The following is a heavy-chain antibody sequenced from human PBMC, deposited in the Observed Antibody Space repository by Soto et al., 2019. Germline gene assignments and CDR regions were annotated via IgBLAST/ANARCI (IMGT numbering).Heavy chain of an antibody. CDR1: GFTFSSYW. D-gene: IGHD5-12*01. J-gene: IGHJ6*02. V-gene: IGHV3-74*01. CDR2: IDSDGSST. Sequence: EVLLVESGGGLVQPGGSLRLSCAASGFTFSSYWMHWVRQAPGKGLVWVSRIDSDGSSTSYADSVKGRFTISRDNAKNTLSLQRNSLRAEDTAVYYCARQYSFPRYYDGMDVWGQGTTVTVSS. CDR3: ARQYSFPRYYDGMDV.